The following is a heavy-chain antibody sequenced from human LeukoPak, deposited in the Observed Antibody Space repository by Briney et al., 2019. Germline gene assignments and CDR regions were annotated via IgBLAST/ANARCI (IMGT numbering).Heavy chain of an antibody. J-gene: IGHJ5*02. CDR2: IIPILGIA. V-gene: IGHV1-69*04. CDR3: ARDGYSGTVRGPFDP. CDR1: GGTFSSYA. D-gene: IGHD5-12*01. Sequence: SVKVSCKASGGTFSSYAISWVRQAPGQGLEWMGRIIPILGIANYAQEFQGRVTITADKSTSTAYMELSSLRSEDTAVYYCARDGYSGTVRGPFDPWGQGTLVTVSS.